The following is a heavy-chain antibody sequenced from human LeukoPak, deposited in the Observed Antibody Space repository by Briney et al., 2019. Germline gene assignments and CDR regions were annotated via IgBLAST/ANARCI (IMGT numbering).Heavy chain of an antibody. CDR1: GYTFTSCD. CDR3: ARRYGSGSYQTFDP. J-gene: IGHJ5*02. V-gene: IGHV1-8*01. CDR2: MNPNSGNT. D-gene: IGHD3-10*01. Sequence: ASVNVFCKASGYTFTSCDINWVRQATGQGLEWMGWMNPNSGNTGYAQKFQGRVTMTRNTSISTAYMELSSLRSEDTAVYYCARRYGSGSYQTFDPWGQGTLVTVSS.